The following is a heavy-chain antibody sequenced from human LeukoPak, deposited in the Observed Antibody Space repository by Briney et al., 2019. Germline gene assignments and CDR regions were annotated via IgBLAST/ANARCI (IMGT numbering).Heavy chain of an antibody. J-gene: IGHJ6*03. CDR1: GYTFTGYY. V-gene: IGHV1-2*02. CDR2: INPNSGGT. Sequence: ASVKVSCKASGYTFTGYYMHWVRQAPGQGLEWMGWINPNSGGTNYAQKFQGRVTMTRDTSISTAYMELSRLRSDDTAVYYCARRTPYYDFWSGSPSYYMDVWGKGTTVTVSS. D-gene: IGHD3-3*01. CDR3: ARRTPYYDFWSGSPSYYMDV.